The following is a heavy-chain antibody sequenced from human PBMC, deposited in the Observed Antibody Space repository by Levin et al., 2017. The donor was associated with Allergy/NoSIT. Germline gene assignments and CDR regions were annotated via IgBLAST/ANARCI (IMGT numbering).Heavy chain of an antibody. CDR2: IIIIIIIITT. V-gene: IGHV3-48*02. CDR1: LFTFIIYI. Sequence: SLILSFSSSLFTFIIYIINSFRHSPFNFLYFISYIIIIIIIITTYYADSVKGRFTISRDNAKNSLYLQMNSLRDEDTAVYYCAREDPAGSYSVYWGQGTLVTVSS. D-gene: IGHD1-26*01. J-gene: IGHJ4*02. CDR3: AREDPAGSYSVY.